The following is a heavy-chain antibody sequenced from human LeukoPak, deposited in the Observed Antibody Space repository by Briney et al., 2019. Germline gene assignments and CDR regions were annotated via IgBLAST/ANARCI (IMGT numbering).Heavy chain of an antibody. CDR1: GFSLSTSGVG. V-gene: IGHV2-5*01. CDR3: AHSEIVAAAGTICGWLDP. Sequence: ASGPTLVNPTQTLTLTCTFSGFSLSTSGVGVGWIRQPPGKALEWLALIYWNDDKRYSPSLKSRLTITKDTSKNQVVLTMTNMDPVDTATYYCAHSEIVAAAGTICGWLDPWGQGTLVTVSS. CDR2: IYWNDDK. J-gene: IGHJ5*02. D-gene: IGHD6-13*01.